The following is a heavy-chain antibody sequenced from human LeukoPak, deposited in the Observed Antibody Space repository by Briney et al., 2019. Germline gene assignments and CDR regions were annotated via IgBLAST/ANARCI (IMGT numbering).Heavy chain of an antibody. CDR3: AKDEGPHSSSCDY. J-gene: IGHJ4*02. V-gene: IGHV3-33*06. CDR2: IWYDGSNK. Sequence: GGSLRLSCAASGFTFSSYGMHWVRQAPGKGLEWVAVIWYDGSNKYYADSVMGRFTISRDNSKNTLYLQMNSLRAEDTAVYYCAKDEGPHSSSCDYWGQGTLVTVSS. CDR1: GFTFSSYG. D-gene: IGHD6-13*01.